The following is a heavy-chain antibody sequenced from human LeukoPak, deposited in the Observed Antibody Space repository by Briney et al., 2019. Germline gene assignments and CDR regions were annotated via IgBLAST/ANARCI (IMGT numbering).Heavy chain of an antibody. Sequence: ASVKVSCKASGYTFTGYYMHWVRQAPGQGLEWMGWINPNSGGTNYAQKFQGRVTMTRDTSISTAYMELSRLRSDDTAVYYCARDPTFRDDFWSGYYTTWFDPWGQGTPVTVSS. D-gene: IGHD3-3*01. J-gene: IGHJ5*02. V-gene: IGHV1-2*02. CDR2: INPNSGGT. CDR3: ARDPTFRDDFWSGYYTTWFDP. CDR1: GYTFTGYY.